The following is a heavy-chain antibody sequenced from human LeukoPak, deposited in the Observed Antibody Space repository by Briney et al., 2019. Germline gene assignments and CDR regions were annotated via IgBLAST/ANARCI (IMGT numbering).Heavy chain of an antibody. D-gene: IGHD3-9*01. CDR1: GGSISSYY. CDR2: IYYSGST. CDR3: AREVWSGYFDWLLDY. J-gene: IGHJ4*02. Sequence: PSETLSLTCTVSGGSISSYYWSWIRQPPGKGLEWIGYIYYSGSTNYNPSLKSRVTISVDTSKNQFSLKLSSVTAADTAVYYCAREVWSGYFDWLLDYWGQGTLVTVSS. V-gene: IGHV4-59*01.